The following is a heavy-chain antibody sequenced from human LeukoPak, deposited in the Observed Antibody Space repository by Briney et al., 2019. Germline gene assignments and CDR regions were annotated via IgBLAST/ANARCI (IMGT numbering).Heavy chain of an antibody. CDR1: GFTFSNHY. CDR2: INPTGTST. Sequence: ASVKVSCKASGFTFSNHYMRWVRQAPGQGLEWMGVINPTGTSTTYSQKFQGRVTMTRDTSTSTVYMALSDLRSEDTAVYYCARHNSATAAPDRPTWWFDPWGQGTLVTVSS. J-gene: IGHJ5*02. D-gene: IGHD6-13*01. CDR3: ARHNSATAAPDRPTWWFDP. V-gene: IGHV1-46*01.